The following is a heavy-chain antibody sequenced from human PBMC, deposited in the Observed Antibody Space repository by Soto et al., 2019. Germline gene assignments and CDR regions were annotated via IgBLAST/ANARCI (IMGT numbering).Heavy chain of an antibody. V-gene: IGHV4-59*08. CDR3: ARSPDIVVVVAAAPDYYYYMDV. CDR2: IYYSGST. J-gene: IGHJ6*03. Sequence: SEILSLTCTVSGGSISSYYWSWIRQPPGKGLEWIGYIYYSGSTNYNPSLKSRVTISVDTSKNQFSLKLSSVTAADTAVYYCARSPDIVVVVAAAPDYYYYMDVWGKGTTVTVSS. CDR1: GGSISSYY. D-gene: IGHD2-15*01.